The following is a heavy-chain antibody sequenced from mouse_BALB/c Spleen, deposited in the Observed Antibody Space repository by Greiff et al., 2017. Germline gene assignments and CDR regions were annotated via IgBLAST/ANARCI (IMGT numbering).Heavy chain of an antibody. Sequence: QVQLQQSGAELVRSGASVKMSCKASGYTFTSYTMHWVKQTPGQGLEWIGYIYPGNGGTNYNQKFKGKTTLTADTSSSTAYMQISSLTSEDSAVYYCARDEDGYSAWFAYWGQGTLVTVSA. CDR3: ARDEDGYSAWFAY. J-gene: IGHJ3*01. V-gene: IGHV1-12*01. CDR1: GYTFTSYT. CDR2: IYPGNGGT. D-gene: IGHD2-3*01.